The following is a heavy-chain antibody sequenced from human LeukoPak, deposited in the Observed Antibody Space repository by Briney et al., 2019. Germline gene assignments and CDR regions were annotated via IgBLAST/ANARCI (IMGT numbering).Heavy chain of an antibody. CDR1: GFTFSSYA. CDR3: AKGYYYGMDV. V-gene: IGHV3-23*01. Sequence: PGGSLRLSCSASGFTFSSYAMSWVRQAPGKGLEGVASISGSGGSTYYADSVKGRFTISRDNSNNTLYLQMNSLRAEDTAVYYCAKGYYYGMDVWGKGTTVTVSS. J-gene: IGHJ6*04. CDR2: ISGSGGST.